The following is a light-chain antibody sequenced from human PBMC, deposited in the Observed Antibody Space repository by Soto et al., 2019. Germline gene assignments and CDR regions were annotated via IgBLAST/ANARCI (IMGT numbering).Light chain of an antibody. CDR3: ISYTGSSTSYV. J-gene: IGLJ1*01. Sequence: QSVLTQPASVSGSPGQSITISCSGTSRDIGRYNYVAWYQQFPGKTPKILIYGVSNRPSGVSSRFSGSKSGNTASLNISGLQAEDEADYYCISYTGSSTSYVFGSGTKVTVL. CDR1: SRDIGRYNY. V-gene: IGLV2-14*01. CDR2: GVS.